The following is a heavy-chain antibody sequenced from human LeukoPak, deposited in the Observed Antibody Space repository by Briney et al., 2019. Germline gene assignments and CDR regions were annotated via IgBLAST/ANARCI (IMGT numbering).Heavy chain of an antibody. J-gene: IGHJ4*02. CDR3: AREGVRFGELLYYFDY. V-gene: IGHV1-69*13. CDR1: GGTFSSYA. CDR2: IIPIFGTA. Sequence: GASVKVSCKASGGTFSSYAISWVRQAPGQGLEWMGGIIPIFGTANYAQKFQGRVTITADESTSTAYMELSSLRSEDTAVYYCAREGVRFGELLYYFDYWGQGTLVTVSS. D-gene: IGHD3-10*01.